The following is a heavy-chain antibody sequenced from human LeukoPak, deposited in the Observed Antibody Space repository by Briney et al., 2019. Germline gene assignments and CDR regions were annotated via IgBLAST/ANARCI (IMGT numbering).Heavy chain of an antibody. Sequence: PGGSLRLSCAASGFTFSSYWMHWVRQAPGKGLVWVSRLNSDGSRTYYADSVKGRFTISRDNAKNTLYLQMNSLRVEDTAVYYCATWRGSGSYGGYFDYWGQGTPVTVSS. J-gene: IGHJ4*02. D-gene: IGHD3-10*01. V-gene: IGHV3-74*01. CDR3: ATWRGSGSYGGYFDY. CDR2: LNSDGSRT. CDR1: GFTFSSYW.